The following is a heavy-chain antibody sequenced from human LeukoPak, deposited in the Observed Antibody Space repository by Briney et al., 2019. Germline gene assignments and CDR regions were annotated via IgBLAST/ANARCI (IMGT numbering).Heavy chain of an antibody. CDR3: ARADCSSTSCYEFGY. D-gene: IGHD2-2*01. Sequence: ASVKVSCKASGCTFTSYGISWVRQAPGQGLEWMGWISAYNGNTNYAQKLQGRVTMTTDTSTSTAYMELRSLRSDDTAVYYCARADCSSTSCYEFGYWGQGTLVTVSS. V-gene: IGHV1-18*01. CDR2: ISAYNGNT. CDR1: GCTFTSYG. J-gene: IGHJ4*02.